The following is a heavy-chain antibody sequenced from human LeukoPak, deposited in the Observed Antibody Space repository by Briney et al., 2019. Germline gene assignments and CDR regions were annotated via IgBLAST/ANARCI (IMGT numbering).Heavy chain of an antibody. D-gene: IGHD5-18*01. V-gene: IGHV3-74*01. CDR2: INSDGGST. CDR3: ARRADTAFDAFDI. Sequence: GGSLRLSCAASGFTFSSYWMHWVRQAPGKGLWWVSRINSDGGSTSYADSVKGRFTISRDNAKNTLYLQMNSLRAEDTAVYYCARRADTAFDAFDIWGQGTMVTVSS. CDR1: GFTFSSYW. J-gene: IGHJ3*02.